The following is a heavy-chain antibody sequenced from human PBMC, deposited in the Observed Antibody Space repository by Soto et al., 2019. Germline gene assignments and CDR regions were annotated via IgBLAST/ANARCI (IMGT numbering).Heavy chain of an antibody. CDR3: ARDRERYNHANTKPFDS. CDR2: ISGSGYT. Sequence: EVQLLESGGGLVQPGGSLRLSCVASGFTFNNYALSWVRQAPGKGLEWVSGISGSGYTYYADSVKGRFTISRDFSKNTVYLQMNSLRAEDTALYYCARDRERYNHANTKPFDSWGQGTLVTVST. D-gene: IGHD1-1*01. V-gene: IGHV3-23*01. J-gene: IGHJ4*02. CDR1: GFTFNNYA.